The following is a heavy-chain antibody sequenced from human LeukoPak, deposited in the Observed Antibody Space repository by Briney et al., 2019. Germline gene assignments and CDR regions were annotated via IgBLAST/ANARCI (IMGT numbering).Heavy chain of an antibody. D-gene: IGHD3-10*01. CDR1: GFAFSSYA. CDR3: AKDHLRYYGSGSYYKGDAFDI. J-gene: IGHJ3*02. Sequence: GGSLRLSCAASGFAFSSYAMTWVRQAPGKGLEWVSAISGSGGSTYYADSVKGRFTISRDNSKNTLYLQMNSLRAEDTAVYYCAKDHLRYYGSGSYYKGDAFDIWGQGTMVTVSS. CDR2: ISGSGGST. V-gene: IGHV3-23*01.